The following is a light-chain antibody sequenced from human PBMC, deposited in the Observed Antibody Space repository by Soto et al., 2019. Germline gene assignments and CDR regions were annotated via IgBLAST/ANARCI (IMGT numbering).Light chain of an antibody. Sequence: DIVMTQSPNSLAVALGERATINCKSSQSVLYSSNNKNYLAWYQQTPGQPPKLLIYWASTRESGVPDRFSGSGSGTDFTLTISSLQAEDVAVYYCQQYYRTPITFGQGTRLEIK. J-gene: IGKJ5*01. CDR2: WAS. V-gene: IGKV4-1*01. CDR3: QQYYRTPIT. CDR1: QSVLYSSNNKNY.